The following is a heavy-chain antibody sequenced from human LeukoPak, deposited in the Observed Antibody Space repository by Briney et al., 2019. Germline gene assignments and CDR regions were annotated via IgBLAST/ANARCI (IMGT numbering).Heavy chain of an antibody. CDR3: ARHTYSSSWYSGAFDI. CDR2: IYYSGST. Sequence: SETLSLTCTVSGGSISSYYWSWIRRPPGKGLEWIGYIYYSGSTNYNPSLKSRVTISVDTSKNQVSLKLSSVTAADTAVYYCARHTYSSSWYSGAFDIWGQGTMVTVSS. CDR1: GGSISSYY. V-gene: IGHV4-59*08. J-gene: IGHJ3*02. D-gene: IGHD6-13*01.